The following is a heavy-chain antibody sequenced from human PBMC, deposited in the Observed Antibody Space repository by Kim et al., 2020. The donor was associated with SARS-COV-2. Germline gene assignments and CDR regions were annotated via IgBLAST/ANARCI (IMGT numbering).Heavy chain of an antibody. CDR2: GSGK. CDR3: ARGTYSPY. J-gene: IGHJ4*02. D-gene: IGHD1-26*01. Sequence: GSGKYYVDSVKGRFTISRDNAKNSLYLQMNSLRAEDTAVYYCARGTYSPYWGQGTLVTISS. V-gene: IGHV3-7*01.